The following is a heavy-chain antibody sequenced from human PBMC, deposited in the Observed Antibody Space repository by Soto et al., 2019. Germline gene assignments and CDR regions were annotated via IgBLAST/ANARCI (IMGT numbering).Heavy chain of an antibody. D-gene: IGHD3-16*01. CDR1: GVSLSTSGVG. CDR3: ALSRLAFRGNFDY. CDR2: IYWDDDM. V-gene: IGHV2-5*02. J-gene: IGHJ4*02. Sequence: QITLKESGPALVKPTQTLTLTCTFSGVSLSTSGVGVGWIRQPPGKALEWLALIYWDDDMRYSPSLTSRLTITKDTSKNQVFLTMTNMDPMDTATYFCALSRLAFRGNFDYWGQGTLVTVSS.